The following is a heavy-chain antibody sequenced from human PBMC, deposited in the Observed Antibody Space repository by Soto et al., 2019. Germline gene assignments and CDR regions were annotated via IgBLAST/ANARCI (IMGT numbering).Heavy chain of an antibody. J-gene: IGHJ4*02. CDR3: ARSSPHYYCSGSYD. CDR1: GYAFSTYG. CDR2: ISAHSSKT. V-gene: IGHV1-18*01. D-gene: IGHD3-10*01. Sequence: ASVKVSCKASGYAFSTYGVNWVRQAPGQGLEWMGWISAHSSKTDYAHNLQGRVTMTTDTSTATAYMELRSLRSDDTAVYYCARSSPHYYCSGSYDWGQGTMVTVSS.